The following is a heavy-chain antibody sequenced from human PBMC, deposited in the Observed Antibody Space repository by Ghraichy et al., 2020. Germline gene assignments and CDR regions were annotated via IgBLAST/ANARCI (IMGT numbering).Heavy chain of an antibody. Sequence: GESLNISCAASGFTFSSYSMNWVRQAPGKGLEWVSYISSSSSTIYYADSVKGRFTISRDNAKNSLYLQMNSLRDEDTAVYYCARVDLAGPGRIASIDYWGQGTLVTVSS. CDR2: ISSSSSTI. V-gene: IGHV3-48*02. CDR1: GFTFSSYS. J-gene: IGHJ4*02. D-gene: IGHD6-6*01. CDR3: ARVDLAGPGRIASIDY.